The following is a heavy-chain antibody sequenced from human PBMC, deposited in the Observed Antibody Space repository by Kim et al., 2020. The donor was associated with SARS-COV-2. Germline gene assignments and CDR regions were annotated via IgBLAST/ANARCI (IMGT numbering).Heavy chain of an antibody. CDR3: ARSYYGDYYYGMDV. J-gene: IGHJ6*02. D-gene: IGHD4-17*01. CDR1: GFTFSSYA. V-gene: IGHV3-30*04. CDR2: ISYDGSNK. Sequence: GGSLRLSCAASGFTFSSYAMHWVRQAPGKGLEWVAVISYDGSNKYYADSVKGRFTISRDNSKNTLYLQMNSLRAEDTAVYYCARSYYGDYYYGMDVWGQGTTVTVSS.